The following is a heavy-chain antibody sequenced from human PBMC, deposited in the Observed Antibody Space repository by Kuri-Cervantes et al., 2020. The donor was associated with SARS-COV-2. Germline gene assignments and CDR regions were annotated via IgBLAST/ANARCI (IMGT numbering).Heavy chain of an antibody. V-gene: IGHV4-39*01. CDR2: INHSGST. CDR1: GGSISSSSYY. D-gene: IGHD3-3*01. Sequence: ESLKISCTVSGGSISSSSYYWGWIRQPPGKGLEWIGEINHSGSTNYNPSLKSRVTISVDTSKNQFSLKLSSVTAADTAVYYCARHQMGSITIFGVVTQNYYFDYWGQGTLVTVAS. J-gene: IGHJ4*02. CDR3: ARHQMGSITIFGVVTQNYYFDY.